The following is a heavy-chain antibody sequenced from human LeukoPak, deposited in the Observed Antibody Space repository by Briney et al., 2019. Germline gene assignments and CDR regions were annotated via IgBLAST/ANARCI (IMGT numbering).Heavy chain of an antibody. CDR3: ARMGPYYYYMDV. CDR2: IGSAI. CDR1: GFTFSDYS. Sequence: GGSLRLSCVASGFTFSDYSLNWVRQAPGKGLEWISYIGSAIFYADSVKGRFTISRDNAKNSLDLQMNSLRTEDTAVYYCARMGPYYYYMDVWGKGTTVTVSS. J-gene: IGHJ6*03. V-gene: IGHV3-48*04.